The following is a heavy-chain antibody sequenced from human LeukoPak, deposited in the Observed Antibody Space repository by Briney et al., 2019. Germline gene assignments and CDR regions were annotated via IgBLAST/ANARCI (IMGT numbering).Heavy chain of an antibody. CDR1: GFTVSSNY. D-gene: IGHD6-13*01. V-gene: IGHV3-66*02. CDR2: IYSGGST. CDR3: AKGVQYSSSWYGIPLDY. J-gene: IGHJ4*02. Sequence: PGGSLRLSCAASGFTVSSNYMSWVRQAPGKGLEWVSVIYSGGSTYYADSVKGRFTISRDNSKNTLYLQMNSLRAEDTAVYYCAKGVQYSSSWYGIPLDYWGQGTLVTVSS.